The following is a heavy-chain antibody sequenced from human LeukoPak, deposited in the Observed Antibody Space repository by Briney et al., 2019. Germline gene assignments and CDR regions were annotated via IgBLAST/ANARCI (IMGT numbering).Heavy chain of an antibody. CDR3: AKGSAAARPYYFDF. Sequence: GGSLRLSCAASGFTFSHYAMGWVRQAPGEGLEWISAITDSGSDTYYADSVKGRFTISRDNSKSTLDLQMNSLRVEDTAVYYCAKGSAAARPYYFDFWGQGTLVTVSS. J-gene: IGHJ4*02. CDR2: ITDSGSDT. V-gene: IGHV3-23*01. D-gene: IGHD6-6*01. CDR1: GFTFSHYA.